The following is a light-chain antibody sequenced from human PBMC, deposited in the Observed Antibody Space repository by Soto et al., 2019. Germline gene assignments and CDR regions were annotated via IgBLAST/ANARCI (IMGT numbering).Light chain of an antibody. CDR2: KAS. V-gene: IGKV1-5*03. CDR1: QSVDTW. Sequence: DIQMTQFPSTLSASVGDRVTITCRASQSVDTWLAWYQQKPGKAPSLVIYKASNLESGVPSRFSGSGSGTEFTLTIRSLQPDDFATYSCQQYNNYPRTFGQGTKVEVK. J-gene: IGKJ1*01. CDR3: QQYNNYPRT.